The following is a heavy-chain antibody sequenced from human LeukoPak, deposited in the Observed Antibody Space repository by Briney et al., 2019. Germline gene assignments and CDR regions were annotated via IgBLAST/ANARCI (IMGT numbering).Heavy chain of an antibody. CDR2: IKQDGSQK. CDR1: GLTFNIYW. Sequence: RGGSQRLSCAASGLTFNIYWMSWARHAAGKGLEWVANIKQDGSQKHYVLSVTGRYTIHRDHAKHSLYLQMNRLRAHGQAVFFCASDRHYVVGATSGSDYWGRGTLVAVS. V-gene: IGHV3-7*01. J-gene: IGHJ4*02. D-gene: IGHD1-26*01. CDR3: ASDRHYVVGATSGSDY.